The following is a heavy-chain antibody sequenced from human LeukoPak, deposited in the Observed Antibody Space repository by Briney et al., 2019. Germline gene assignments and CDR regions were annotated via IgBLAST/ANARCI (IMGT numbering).Heavy chain of an antibody. Sequence: ASVKVSCKASGYTFTSYDINWVRQATGQGLEWVGWMNPNSGNTGYAQKFQGRVTMTRNTSISTAYMELSSLRSEDTAVYYCARGGIAAAGFPFDYWGKGTLVTVSS. V-gene: IGHV1-8*01. CDR1: GYTFTSYD. J-gene: IGHJ4*02. CDR2: MNPNSGNT. D-gene: IGHD6-13*01. CDR3: ARGGIAAAGFPFDY.